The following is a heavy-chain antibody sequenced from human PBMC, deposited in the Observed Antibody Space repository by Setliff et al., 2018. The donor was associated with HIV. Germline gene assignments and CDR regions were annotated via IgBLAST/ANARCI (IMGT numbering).Heavy chain of an antibody. CDR1: GYTFNNFD. D-gene: IGHD6-13*01. CDR3: ARIAVGGSHGPDNHMDV. J-gene: IGHJ6*03. CDR2: MNPKTGNT. V-gene: IGHV1-8*03. Sequence: ASVKVSCKASGYTFNNFDINWVRQTAGQGLEWVGWMNPKTGNTGYAHRFQGRVSITRSTSTGTAYMELTGLKPEDTAAYFFARIAVGGSHGPDNHMDVWGGGTMVTVSS.